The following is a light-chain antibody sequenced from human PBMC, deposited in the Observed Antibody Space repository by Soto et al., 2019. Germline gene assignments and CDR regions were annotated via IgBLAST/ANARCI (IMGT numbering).Light chain of an antibody. J-gene: IGKJ1*01. CDR1: QSVSRN. CDR3: QQYNNWPRT. V-gene: IGKV3-15*01. CDR2: GAS. Sequence: EIVMTQSPATLSVSPGERATLSCRASQSVSRNLAWYQQKPGQAPRLLIYGASTRATGIPARFSGSGSGTEFTLTISSLQSEDFAVYNCQQYNNWPRTFGQGTKVEIK.